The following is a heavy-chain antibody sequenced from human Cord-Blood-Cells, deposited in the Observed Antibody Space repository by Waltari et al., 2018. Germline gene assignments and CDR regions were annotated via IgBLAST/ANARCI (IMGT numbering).Heavy chain of an antibody. D-gene: IGHD7-27*01. CDR1: GGSVSSGSSY. Sequence: QVQLQESGPGLVKPSETLSLTCTVSGGSVSSGSSYWSWIRQPPGKGLEWIGYIYYSGSTNYNPSLKSRVTISVDTFKNQFSLKLSSVTAADTAVYYCASNWVGDAFDIWGQGTMVTVSS. CDR2: IYYSGST. J-gene: IGHJ3*02. V-gene: IGHV4-61*01. CDR3: ASNWVGDAFDI.